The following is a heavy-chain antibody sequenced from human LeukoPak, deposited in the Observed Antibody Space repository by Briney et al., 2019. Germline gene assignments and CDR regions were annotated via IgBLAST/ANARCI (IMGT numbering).Heavy chain of an antibody. CDR1: GGSISSGAYW. CDR2: ISSSGSY. J-gene: IGHJ2*01. Sequence: SETLSLTCTVSGGSISSGAYWWTWIRQHPGKGLEWIGYISSSGSYYYNPSLRSRVTMSVDTSKNQFSLNLNSVTAADTALYYCARAILTASGSVWYFDLWGRYTLVTVSS. V-gene: IGHV4-31*03. D-gene: IGHD3-3*01. CDR3: ARAILTASGSVWYFDL.